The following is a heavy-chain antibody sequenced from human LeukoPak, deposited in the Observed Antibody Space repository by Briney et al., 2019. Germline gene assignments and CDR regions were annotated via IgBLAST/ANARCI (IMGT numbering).Heavy chain of an antibody. J-gene: IGHJ4*02. CDR1: GYTFTSYY. D-gene: IGHD1-1*01. V-gene: IGHV1-46*03. Sequence: GASVKVSCKASGYTFTSYYMHWVRQAPGRGLEWMGIINPSGGSTSYAQKFQGRVTMTRDTSTSTVYMELSSLRSEDTAVYYCARERYNWKANGNFDYWGQGTLVTVSS. CDR3: ARERYNWKANGNFDY. CDR2: INPSGGST.